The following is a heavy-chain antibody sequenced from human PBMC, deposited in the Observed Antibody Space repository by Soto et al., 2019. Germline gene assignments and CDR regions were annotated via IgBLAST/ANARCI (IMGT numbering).Heavy chain of an antibody. J-gene: IGHJ6*01. CDR1: VFTISNNY. V-gene: IGHV3-53*01. Sequence: GGSLRLSCAASVFTISNNYMTWVRQAPGKGLEWVSLIDSGGDTYYADSVKGRFTLSRDISKNTPYLQMNSLRAEDTAVYNCARGGCLFYYYGIDVWGQGTTVTVAS. CDR3: ARGGCLFYYYGIDV. CDR2: IDSGGDT. D-gene: IGHD3-16*01.